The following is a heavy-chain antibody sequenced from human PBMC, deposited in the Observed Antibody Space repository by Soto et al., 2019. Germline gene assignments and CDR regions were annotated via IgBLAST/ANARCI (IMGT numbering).Heavy chain of an antibody. V-gene: IGHV3-23*01. CDR2: ISGSGGST. Sequence: GGSLRLSCAASGFTFSSYAMSWVRQAPGKGLEWVSAISGSGGSTYYADSVKGRFTISRDNSKNTLYLQMNSLRAEDTAVYYCAKSGYSGYDPLGELSGNLYFDYWGQGTLVTVSS. J-gene: IGHJ4*02. CDR3: AKSGYSGYDPLGELSGNLYFDY. D-gene: IGHD5-12*01. CDR1: GFTFSSYA.